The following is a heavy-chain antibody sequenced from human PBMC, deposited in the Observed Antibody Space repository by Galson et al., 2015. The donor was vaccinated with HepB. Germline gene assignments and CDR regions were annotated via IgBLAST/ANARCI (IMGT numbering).Heavy chain of an antibody. CDR2: IWYDGSNK. CDR1: GFTFSSYG. CDR3: AREPPTYGGEAFDY. Sequence: SLRLSCAASGFTFSSYGMHWVRQAPGKGLEWVAVIWYDGSNKYYADSVKGRFTISRDNSKNTLYLQMNSLRAEDTAVYYCAREPPTYGGEAFDYWGQGTLVTGSS. V-gene: IGHV3-33*08. D-gene: IGHD3-16*01. J-gene: IGHJ4*02.